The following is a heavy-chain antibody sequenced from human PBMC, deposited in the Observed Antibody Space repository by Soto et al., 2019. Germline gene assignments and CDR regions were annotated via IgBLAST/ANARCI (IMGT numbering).Heavy chain of an antibody. Sequence: DVQLVESGGGLIQPGESLRLSCAAFGLTISGKKYVAWVRQAPGKGLEWVSALYDVDGSFYADSVKVRFTTSSDSSKTTVYLQMNDLRPDDTAVYYCATWHEREHAYDVWGQGTTVTVSS. J-gene: IGHJ3*01. CDR3: ATWHEREHAYDV. V-gene: IGHV3-53*01. D-gene: IGHD1-1*01. CDR2: LYDVDGS. CDR1: GLTISGKKY.